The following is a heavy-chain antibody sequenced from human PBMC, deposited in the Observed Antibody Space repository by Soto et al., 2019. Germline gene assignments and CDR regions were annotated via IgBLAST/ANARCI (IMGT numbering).Heavy chain of an antibody. Sequence: GGSLRLSCAASGFTVSSNYMSWVRQAPGKGLEWVSVIYSGGSTYYADSVKGRFTISRDNSKNTLYLQMNSLRAGDTAVYYCASSVYSYGYLGSVDYWGQGTLVTVSS. D-gene: IGHD5-18*01. CDR1: GFTVSSNY. V-gene: IGHV3-66*01. J-gene: IGHJ4*02. CDR2: IYSGGST. CDR3: ASSVYSYGYLGSVDY.